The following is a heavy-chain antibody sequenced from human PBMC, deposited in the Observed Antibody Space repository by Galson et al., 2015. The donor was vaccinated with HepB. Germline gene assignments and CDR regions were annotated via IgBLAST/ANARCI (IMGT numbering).Heavy chain of an antibody. Sequence: SLRLSCATFGFTFSRYAMSWVRQAPGKGLEWVSGMSGTGGTTFYSDSVKGRFTISRDNSKNTLYLQMNNLRVEDTAVYYCAKVAVVVTTIPYYFDYWGQGTQVTVSS. CDR2: MSGTGGTT. CDR3: AKVAVVVTTIPYYFDY. D-gene: IGHD2-21*02. J-gene: IGHJ4*02. V-gene: IGHV3-23*01. CDR1: GFTFSRYA.